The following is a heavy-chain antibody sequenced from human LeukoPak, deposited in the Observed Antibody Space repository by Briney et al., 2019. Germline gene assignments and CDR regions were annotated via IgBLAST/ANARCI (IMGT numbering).Heavy chain of an antibody. J-gene: IGHJ6*03. Sequence: ASVKVSCKASGYTFTGYYIHWARQAPGQGLEWVGWINPKTGGTNYAQKFLDRVTTTTDMSTSTAYMELIRLRSRDTAVYFCARGSSKYVFGYYMDVWGKGTTIIVSS. CDR3: ARGSSKYVFGYYMDV. D-gene: IGHD4-11*01. CDR2: INPKTGGT. V-gene: IGHV1-2*02. CDR1: GYTFTGYY.